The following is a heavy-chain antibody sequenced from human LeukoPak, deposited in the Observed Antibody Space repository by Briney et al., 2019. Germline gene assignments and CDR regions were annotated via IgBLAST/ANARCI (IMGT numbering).Heavy chain of an antibody. CDR3: ARADDSSGYSLDY. D-gene: IGHD3-22*01. CDR1: GYTFTGYY. V-gene: IGHV1-2*02. J-gene: IGHJ4*02. Sequence: GASEKVSCKASGYTFTGYYMHWVRQAPGQGLEWMGWINPNSGGTNYAQKFQGRVTMTRDTSISTAYMELSRLRSGDTAVYYCARADDSSGYSLDYWGQETLVTVSS. CDR2: INPNSGGT.